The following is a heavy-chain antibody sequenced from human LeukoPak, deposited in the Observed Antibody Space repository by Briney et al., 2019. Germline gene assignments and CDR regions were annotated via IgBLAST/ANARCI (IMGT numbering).Heavy chain of an antibody. CDR3: ARDWGAAAGTHFDL. CDR1: GITVNSNY. J-gene: IGHJ4*02. D-gene: IGHD6-13*01. CDR2: INWSGDSP. V-gene: IGHV3-20*01. Sequence: GGSLRLSCAASGITVNSNYMSWVRQAPGKGLEWVSSINWSGDSPGYADSVEGRFTISRDNAKNALYLQMNSLRADDTALYHCARDWGAAAGTHFDLWGQGTLVTVSS.